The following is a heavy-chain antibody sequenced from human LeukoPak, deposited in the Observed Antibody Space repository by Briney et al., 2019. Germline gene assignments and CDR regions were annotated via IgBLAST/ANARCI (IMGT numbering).Heavy chain of an antibody. Sequence: SETLSLTCTVSGGSISSYYWSWIRQPPGKGLEWIGYIYYSGSTNYNPSLKSRVTISVDTSKNQFSLKLSSVTAADTAVYYCARDGPEGYYDSSGSSAFWWGQGTLVTVSS. CDR1: GGSISSYY. CDR2: IYYSGST. D-gene: IGHD3-22*01. V-gene: IGHV4-59*12. J-gene: IGHJ4*02. CDR3: ARDGPEGYYDSSGSSAFW.